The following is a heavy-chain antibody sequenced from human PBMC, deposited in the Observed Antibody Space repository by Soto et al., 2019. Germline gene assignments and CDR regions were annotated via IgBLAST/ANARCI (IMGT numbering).Heavy chain of an antibody. CDR3: VASVDFWSGNFGITYYFDF. D-gene: IGHD3-3*01. J-gene: IGHJ4*02. Sequence: QLQLHESGPGLVRPSETLSLTCTVSGDSMAGGRYYWGWLRQTPGEGLEWIGSFYYGGNTYYNPSLKSRVTISVDTSENFSLRLNSVTAADTAVYYCVASVDFWSGNFGITYYFDFWGRGTLVTVSS. V-gene: IGHV4-39*01. CDR1: GDSMAGGRYY. CDR2: FYYGGNT.